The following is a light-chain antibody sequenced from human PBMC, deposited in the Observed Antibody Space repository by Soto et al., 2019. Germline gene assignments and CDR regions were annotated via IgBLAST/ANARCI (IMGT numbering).Light chain of an antibody. Sequence: QSALTQPASVSGSPGQSITISCTGTNSDVGGFNYVSWYQQHPGKAPKLLIFDVYSRPSGISNRFSGSESGNTASLTISGLQAEDEADYYCRSYTTSSSYVFGAGTNVTVL. CDR1: NSDVGGFNY. CDR3: RSYTTSSSYV. CDR2: DVY. V-gene: IGLV2-14*01. J-gene: IGLJ1*01.